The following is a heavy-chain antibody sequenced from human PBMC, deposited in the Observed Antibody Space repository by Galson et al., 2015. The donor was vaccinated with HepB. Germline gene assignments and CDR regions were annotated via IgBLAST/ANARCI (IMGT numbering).Heavy chain of an antibody. CDR3: ARGPLIQWLVHDDAFDI. Sequence: ETLSLTCAVYGGSFSGYYWSWIRQPPGKGLEWIGEINHSGSTNYNPSLKSRVTISVDTSKNQFSLKLSSVTAADTAVYYCARGPLIQWLVHDDAFDIWGQGTMVTVSS. V-gene: IGHV4-34*01. J-gene: IGHJ3*02. CDR1: GGSFSGYY. D-gene: IGHD6-19*01. CDR2: INHSGST.